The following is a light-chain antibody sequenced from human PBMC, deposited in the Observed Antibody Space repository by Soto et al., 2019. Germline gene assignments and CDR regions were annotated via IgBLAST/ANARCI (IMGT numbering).Light chain of an antibody. V-gene: IGLV1-44*01. Sequence: QSVLTQPPSASGTPGQRVTISCSGSSSNIGSNTVNWYQQLPVTAPKLLIYSNNQRPSGVPDRFSGSKSGTSASLAISGLQSEDEADYYCAAWDDSLNGFYVFGTGTKVTVL. CDR1: SSNIGSNT. CDR3: AAWDDSLNGFYV. J-gene: IGLJ1*01. CDR2: SNN.